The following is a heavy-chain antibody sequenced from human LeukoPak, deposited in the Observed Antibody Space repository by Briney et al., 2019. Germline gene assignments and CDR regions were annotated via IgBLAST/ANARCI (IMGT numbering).Heavy chain of an antibody. CDR1: GFTFSSHS. J-gene: IGHJ6*02. Sequence: GGSLRLSCAASGFTFSSHSMNWVRQAPGKGLEWVSIISSSSDSIKYADSVKGRFTISRDNAKSSLYLQMNSLRVEDTAMYYCARCSGGRCYPLYAMDVWGQGTTVTVSS. D-gene: IGHD2-15*01. CDR3: ARCSGGRCYPLYAMDV. CDR2: ISSSSDSI. V-gene: IGHV3-21*01.